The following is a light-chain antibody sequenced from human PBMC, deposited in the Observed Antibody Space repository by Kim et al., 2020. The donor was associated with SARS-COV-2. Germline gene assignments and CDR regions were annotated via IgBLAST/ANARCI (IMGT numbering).Light chain of an antibody. CDR1: NIGSES. V-gene: IGLV3-21*04. Sequence: PGKTARITCGRNNIGSESVRWYQQKPGQAPVLVIYYDSDRPSGIPERFSGSNSGNTATLAISRVEAGDEADYYCQVWDSSSDHVVFGGGTQLTVL. J-gene: IGLJ2*01. CDR2: YDS. CDR3: QVWDSSSDHVV.